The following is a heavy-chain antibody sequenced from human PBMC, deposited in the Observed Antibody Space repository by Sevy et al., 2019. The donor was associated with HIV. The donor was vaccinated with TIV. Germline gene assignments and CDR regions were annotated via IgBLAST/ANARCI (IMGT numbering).Heavy chain of an antibody. J-gene: IGHJ4*02. CDR3: ARLFSCGGDCYYLDY. D-gene: IGHD2-21*02. Sequence: GGSLRLSCAASGFTFSNYDMHWVRQAPGKGLEWVAVISHDGNYKNYADSVKVRFTNSRDAFKNTMYLQMSSLRPEDTAVYFCARLFSCGGDCYYLDYWGQGALVTVSS. CDR2: ISHDGNYK. V-gene: IGHV3-30-3*01. CDR1: GFTFSNYD.